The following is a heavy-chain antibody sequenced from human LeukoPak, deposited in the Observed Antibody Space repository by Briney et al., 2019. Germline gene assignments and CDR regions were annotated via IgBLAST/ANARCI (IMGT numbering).Heavy chain of an antibody. CDR2: TYYRSKWYN. D-gene: IGHD1-14*01. CDR3: AEPKARSPPFDS. J-gene: IGHJ4*02. CDR1: GDSVSSNRVA. V-gene: IGHV6-1*01. Sequence: SQTLSLACAISGDSVSSNRVAWNWIRQSPSRGLEWLGRTYYRSKWYNDYAVSVKSRITINPDTSKNQFSLQLKFVTPEDTAVYYCAEPKARSPPFDSWAKGTLVTVPS.